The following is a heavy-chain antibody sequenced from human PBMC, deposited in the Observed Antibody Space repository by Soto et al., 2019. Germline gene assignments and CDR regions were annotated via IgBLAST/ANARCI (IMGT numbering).Heavy chain of an antibody. Sequence: PSETLSLTCTVSGGSISSYYWSWIRQPPGKGLEWIGYISHTGSTNYNPSLKSRVTISVDTSKKQFSLKLSSATAADTAVYYCARLGDFGYFFDYWGQGTLVTVSS. CDR1: GGSISSYY. V-gene: IGHV4-59*08. D-gene: IGHD2-21*02. J-gene: IGHJ4*02. CDR3: ARLGDFGYFFDY. CDR2: ISHTGST.